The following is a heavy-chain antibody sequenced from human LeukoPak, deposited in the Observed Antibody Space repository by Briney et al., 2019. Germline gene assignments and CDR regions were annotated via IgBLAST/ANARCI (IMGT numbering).Heavy chain of an antibody. CDR1: GFTVSSNY. Sequence: PGGSLRLSCAASGFTVSSNYMSWVRQAPGKGLEWVSYISSSSSYTNYADSVKGRFTISRDNAKNSLYLQMNSLRAEDTAVYYCARDLIIAAAGTNWFDPWGQGTLVTVSS. V-gene: IGHV3-11*06. J-gene: IGHJ5*02. D-gene: IGHD6-13*01. CDR2: ISSSSSYT. CDR3: ARDLIIAAAGTNWFDP.